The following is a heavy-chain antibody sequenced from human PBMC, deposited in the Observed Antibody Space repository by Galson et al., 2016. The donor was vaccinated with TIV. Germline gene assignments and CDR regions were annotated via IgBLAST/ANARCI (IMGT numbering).Heavy chain of an antibody. CDR3: VRGRGFLLSND. J-gene: IGHJ4*02. CDR1: GFSLDTSW. D-gene: IGHD3-22*01. CDR2: IQEDGSET. V-gene: IGHV3-7*01. Sequence: LRLSCAASGFSLDTSWMNWVRQAPGKGLEWVAIIQEDGSETHYMNAVKGRFTISRDNAKNSLSLQMNSLRVEDTAVYFCVRGRGFLLSNDWGQGTLVTVSS.